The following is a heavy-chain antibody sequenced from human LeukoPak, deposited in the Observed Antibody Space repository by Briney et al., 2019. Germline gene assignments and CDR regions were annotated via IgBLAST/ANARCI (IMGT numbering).Heavy chain of an antibody. D-gene: IGHD3-10*01. CDR2: ISAYNGNT. J-gene: IGHJ4*02. CDR3: ARVHFSSGSYWFHFDY. V-gene: IGHV1-18*01. Sequence: ASVKVSCKASGYTFTSYGISWVRQAPGQGLEWMGWISAYNGNTNYAQKLQGRVTMTTDTSTSTAYMELRSLRSEDTAVYYCARVHFSSGSYWFHFDYWGQGTLVTVSS. CDR1: GYTFTSYG.